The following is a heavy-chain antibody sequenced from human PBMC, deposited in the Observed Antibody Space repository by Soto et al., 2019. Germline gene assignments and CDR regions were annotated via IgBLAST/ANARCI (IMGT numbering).Heavy chain of an antibody. D-gene: IGHD1-26*01. CDR1: GFPFSTSA. CDR3: GKYSGSYPVYNGMNV. V-gene: IGHV3-23*01. J-gene: IGHJ6*02. Sequence: GGSLRLSCAASGFPFSTSAMNWVRQAPGKGLEWVSIISATSDAAYYAESVKGRFTSSRDNSKNTLYLQMNSLGPEDTAMYYCGKYSGSYPVYNGMNVWGQGTTVTVSS. CDR2: ISATSDAA.